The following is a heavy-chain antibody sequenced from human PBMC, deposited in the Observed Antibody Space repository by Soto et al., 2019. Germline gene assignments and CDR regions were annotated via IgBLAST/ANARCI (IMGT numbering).Heavy chain of an antibody. Sequence: PGGSLRLSCAASGFTFSSYGMHWVRQAPGKGLEWMAFISHDGTKKYYVDSVKGRFTISRDNSRKTLYLQMNSLRAEDTALYYCEIHQRELGPPDYWGQGTLFTVSS. D-gene: IGHD1-7*01. V-gene: IGHV3-30*03. CDR3: EIHQRELGPPDY. CDR2: ISHDGTKK. CDR1: GFTFSSYG. J-gene: IGHJ4*02.